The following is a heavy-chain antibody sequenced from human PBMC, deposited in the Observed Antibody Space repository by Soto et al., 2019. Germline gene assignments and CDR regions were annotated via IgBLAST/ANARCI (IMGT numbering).Heavy chain of an antibody. Sequence: LRLYCAASGFTFNIYAMNWVRQAPGKGLAWVSAIGTDGNTYYANSVKGRFTISRDNSRTTLYLQMNSLRVEDTALYYCVRKYPGTRPFDYWGQGTLVPVSS. V-gene: IGHV3-23*01. CDR3: VRKYPGTRPFDY. J-gene: IGHJ4*01. CDR1: GFTFNIYA. D-gene: IGHD2-2*01. CDR2: IGTDGNT.